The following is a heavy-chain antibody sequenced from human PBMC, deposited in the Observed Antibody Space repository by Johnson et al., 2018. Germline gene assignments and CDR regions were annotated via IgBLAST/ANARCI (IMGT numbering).Heavy chain of an antibody. CDR1: GFPFSSYW. J-gene: IGHJ6*02. CDR2: INGDGSST. V-gene: IGHV3-74*01. D-gene: IGHD2-21*01. CDR3: ARDLFMDV. Sequence: VQLQESGGGLVQPGGSLRLSCAASGFPFSSYWMHWVRQAPGKGLVWVSRINGDGSSTSYADSVKGRFTISRDNAKNTLYLQMNSLRAEDTAVYYCARDLFMDVWGQGTTVTVSS.